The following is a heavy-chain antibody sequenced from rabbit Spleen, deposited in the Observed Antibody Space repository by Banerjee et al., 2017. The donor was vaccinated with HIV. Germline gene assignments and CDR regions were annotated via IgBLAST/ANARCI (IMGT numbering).Heavy chain of an antibody. J-gene: IGHJ2*01. CDR1: GFSFTSSYY. Sequence: QSLEESGGDLVKPRASLTLTCTASGFSFTSSYYMCWVRQAPGKGLEWIACIDTNDGDTDYANWPKGRFTISKTSSTTVTLQMTSLTAADTATYFCARNYVNAFDPWGPGTLVTVS. CDR2: IDTNDGDT. CDR3: ARNYVNAFDP. D-gene: IGHD1-1*01. V-gene: IGHV1S40*01.